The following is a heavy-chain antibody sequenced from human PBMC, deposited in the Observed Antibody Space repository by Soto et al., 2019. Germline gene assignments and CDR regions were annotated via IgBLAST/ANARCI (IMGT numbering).Heavy chain of an antibody. J-gene: IGHJ3*02. V-gene: IGHV3-23*01. CDR1: GFTLSRYA. Sequence: EVHLLESGGGLVQPGGSLRLSCAASGFTLSRYAMSWVRQAPGKGLEWVSIISGSGDTRYYADSVKGRFTISRDNSKNTLYLQMSGLRAEDTAVYYCAKDEGRGWYLSDAFDIWGQGTMVTVSS. CDR3: AKDEGRGWYLSDAFDI. D-gene: IGHD6-19*01. CDR2: ISGSGDTR.